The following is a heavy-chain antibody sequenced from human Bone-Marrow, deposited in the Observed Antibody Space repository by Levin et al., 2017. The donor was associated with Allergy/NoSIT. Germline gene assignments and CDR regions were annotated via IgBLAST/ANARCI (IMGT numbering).Heavy chain of an antibody. Sequence: GESLKISCAASGFTVSSNYMSWVRQAPGKGLEWVSVIYSGGSTYYADSVKGRFTISRDNSKNTLYLQMNSLRAEDTAVYYCARGVSPDYQYYFDYWGQGTLVTVSS. J-gene: IGHJ4*02. V-gene: IGHV3-53*01. CDR3: ARGVSPDYQYYFDY. CDR2: IYSGGST. CDR1: GFTVSSNY. D-gene: IGHD4-11*01.